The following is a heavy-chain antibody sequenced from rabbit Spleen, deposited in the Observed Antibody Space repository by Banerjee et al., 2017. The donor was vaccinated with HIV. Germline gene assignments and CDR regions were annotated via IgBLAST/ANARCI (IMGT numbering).Heavy chain of an antibody. Sequence: QEQLEESGGGLVKPEGSLTLTCKASGVSLNDKDVMCWVRQAPGKGLEWIACIYGGDGSSTAYASWAKGRFTVSKTSSTTVTLQMTSLTAADTATYFCARGSATMTLVITGYYLSLWGPGTLVTVS. CDR2: IYGGDGSST. V-gene: IGHV1S45*01. CDR1: GVSLNDKDV. J-gene: IGHJ4*01. CDR3: ARGSATMTLVITGYYLSL. D-gene: IGHD2-1*01.